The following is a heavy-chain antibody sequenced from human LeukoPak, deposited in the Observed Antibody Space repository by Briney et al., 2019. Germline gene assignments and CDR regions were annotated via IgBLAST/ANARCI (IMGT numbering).Heavy chain of an antibody. J-gene: IGHJ4*02. Sequence: SETLSLTCAVYGGSFSGYYWSWIRQPPGKGLEWIGEINHSGSTNYNPSLKSRVTISVDTSKNQFSLKLSSVTAADMAVYYCARGRMALVDYWGQGTLVTVSS. D-gene: IGHD5-24*01. CDR2: INHSGST. CDR3: ARGRMALVDY. V-gene: IGHV4-34*01. CDR1: GGSFSGYY.